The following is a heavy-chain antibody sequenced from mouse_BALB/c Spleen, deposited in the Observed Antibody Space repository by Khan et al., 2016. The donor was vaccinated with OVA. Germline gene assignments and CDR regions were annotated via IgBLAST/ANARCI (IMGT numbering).Heavy chain of an antibody. CDR2: INYSGNT. Sequence: EVQLQESGPGLVKPSQSLSLTCTVTGYSITSEYAWNWIRQFPGNKLEWMGYINYSGNTRYNPSLKSRISITRDTSKNQFFLQLNSVTTEDTATYYWTRKDYYDYDPFPYWGQGTLVTVSA. V-gene: IGHV3-2*02. CDR3: TRKDYYDYDPFPY. J-gene: IGHJ3*01. D-gene: IGHD2-4*01. CDR1: GYSITSEYA.